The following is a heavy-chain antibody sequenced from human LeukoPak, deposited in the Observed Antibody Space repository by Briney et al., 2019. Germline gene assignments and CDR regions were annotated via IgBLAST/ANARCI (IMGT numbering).Heavy chain of an antibody. V-gene: IGHV1-24*01. J-gene: IGHJ6*02. CDR3: ASNLNYYDSSGYFDYYGMDV. CDR1: GYTLTELS. CDR2: FDPEDGET. D-gene: IGHD3-22*01. Sequence: ASVKVSCKVSGYTLTELSMHWVRQAPGKGLEWMGGFDPEDGETIYAQKFQGRVTITTDESTSTAYMELSSLRSEDTAVYYCASNLNYYDSSGYFDYYGMDVWGQGTTVTVSS.